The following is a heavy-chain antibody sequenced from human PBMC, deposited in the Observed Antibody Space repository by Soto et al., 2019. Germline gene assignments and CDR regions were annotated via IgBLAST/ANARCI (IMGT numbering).Heavy chain of an antibody. D-gene: IGHD6-19*01. J-gene: IGHJ3*02. V-gene: IGHV4-59*01. CDR3: ARDAAVAMAFDI. CDR2: IYYSGST. CDR1: GGSISNYY. Sequence: SETLSLTCTVSGGSISNYYWTWIRQPPGKGLEWIGYIYYSGSTKYNPSLKSRVSMSLDTSKSQFSLKLSSVTAADTAVYYCARDAAVAMAFDIWGQGTMVTVSS.